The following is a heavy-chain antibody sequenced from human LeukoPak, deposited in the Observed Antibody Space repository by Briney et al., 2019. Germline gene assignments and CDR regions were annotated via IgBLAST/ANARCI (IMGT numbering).Heavy chain of an antibody. CDR3: AKEVSGGSYF. CDR2: ISSTSSAI. CDR1: GFTFSSYS. Sequence: PGGSLRLSCAASGFTFSSYSMNWVRQAPGKGLEWLSYISSTSSAIYYADSLKGRFTISRDNAKNSLYLQMDSLRAEDTAVYYCAKEVSGGSYFWGQGTLVTVSS. D-gene: IGHD1-26*01. V-gene: IGHV3-48*04. J-gene: IGHJ4*02.